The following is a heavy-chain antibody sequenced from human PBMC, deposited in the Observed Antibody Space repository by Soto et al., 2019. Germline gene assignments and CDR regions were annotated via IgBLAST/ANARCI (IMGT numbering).Heavy chain of an antibody. CDR3: AREAIDCSSTSCYPRGWFDP. V-gene: IGHV1-18*01. D-gene: IGHD2-2*01. CDR2: ISAYNGNT. J-gene: IGHJ5*02. CDR1: GYTFTSYG. Sequence: ASVKVSCKASGYTFTSYGISWVRQAPGQGLEWMGWISAYNGNTNYAQKLQGRVTMTTDTSTSTAYMELRSLRSDDTAVYYCAREAIDCSSTSCYPRGWFDPWGQGTLVTVSS.